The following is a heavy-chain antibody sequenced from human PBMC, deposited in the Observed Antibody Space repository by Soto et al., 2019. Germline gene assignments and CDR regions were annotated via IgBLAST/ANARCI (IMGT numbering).Heavy chain of an antibody. CDR2: IKQGGSAK. D-gene: IGHD3-16*01. J-gene: IGHJ6*02. CDR3: VRECRDSCSYAMDV. CDR1: GFIFSGHW. Sequence: EVHLVEAGGGLVQPGGSLTLSCTASGFIFSGHWMGWVRQAPGKGLEWVANIKQGGSAKFYVDSVRGRFTISRDNAKNSVDLQMDNLRLEDTAIYYCVRECRDSCSYAMDVWGQGTTVTVSS. V-gene: IGHV3-7*01.